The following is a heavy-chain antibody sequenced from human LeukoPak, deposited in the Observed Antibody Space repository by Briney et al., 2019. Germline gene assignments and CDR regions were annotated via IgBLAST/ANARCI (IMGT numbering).Heavy chain of an antibody. D-gene: IGHD5-18*01. CDR2: ISWNSGSI. Sequence: GGSLRLSCAASGFTFDDYAMHWVRQAPGKGLEWVSGISWNSGSIGYADSVKGRFTISRDNAKNSLYLQMNSLRAEDTALYYCAKDPGYSYGSGNYFDYWGRGTLVTVSS. J-gene: IGHJ4*02. V-gene: IGHV3-9*01. CDR3: AKDPGYSYGSGNYFDY. CDR1: GFTFDDYA.